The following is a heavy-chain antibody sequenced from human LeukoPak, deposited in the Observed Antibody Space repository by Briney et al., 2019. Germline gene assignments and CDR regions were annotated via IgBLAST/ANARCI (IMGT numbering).Heavy chain of an antibody. J-gene: IGHJ4*02. D-gene: IGHD3-22*01. V-gene: IGHV3-23*01. CDR1: GFTFSSYA. Sequence: GSLRLSCAASGFTFSSYATSWVRQAPGKGLEWVSGISGSGGSTYYADSVKGRFTISRDNSKNTLYLQMNSLRAEDTAVYYCAKSPDYDSSGFYSDYWGQGTLVTVSS. CDR2: ISGSGGST. CDR3: AKSPDYDSSGFYSDY.